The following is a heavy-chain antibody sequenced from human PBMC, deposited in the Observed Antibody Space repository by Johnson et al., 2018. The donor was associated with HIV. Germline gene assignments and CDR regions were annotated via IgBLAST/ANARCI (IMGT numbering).Heavy chain of an antibody. CDR3: ARVSSGWYLAFDI. CDR1: GFTFSSYA. V-gene: IGHV3-30-3*01. J-gene: IGHJ3*02. D-gene: IGHD6-19*01. CDR2: ISYDGSNK. Sequence: QVQLVESGGGVVRPGGSLRLSCAASGFTFSSYAMHWVRQAPGKGLEWVAVISYDGSNKYYADSVKGRFTISRDNSKNTLYLQMNSLRAEDTAVYYCARVSSGWYLAFDIWGQGTMVTVSS.